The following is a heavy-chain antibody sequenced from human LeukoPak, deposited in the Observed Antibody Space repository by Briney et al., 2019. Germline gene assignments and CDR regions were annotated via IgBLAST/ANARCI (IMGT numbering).Heavy chain of an antibody. CDR3: ARDGAYRTGWYYCEN. D-gene: IGHD6-13*01. V-gene: IGHV3-33*01. CDR2: IWYDGSNK. CDR1: GFTFSDYG. Sequence: PGGSLRLSCAASGFTFSDYGMHWVRQAPGKGLEWVAIIWYDGSNKYYADSVKGRFTISRDNSKNTLYLQMNSLRAEDTAIYYCARDGAYRTGWYYCENWGQGILVTVSS. J-gene: IGHJ4*02.